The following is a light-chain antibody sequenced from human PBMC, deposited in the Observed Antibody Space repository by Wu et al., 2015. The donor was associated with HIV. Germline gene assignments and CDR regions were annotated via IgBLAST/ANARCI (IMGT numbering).Light chain of an antibody. Sequence: EMVLTQSPGTLSLSPGERATLSCRVSESIGSSSLAWYQQKPGQAPRLLIYGASSRATGIPDRLSGSGSGADFTLTISRLEPEDSAVYYCQHYGTSPQVTFGGGTKVEIK. V-gene: IGKV3-20*01. CDR1: ESIGSSS. CDR3: QHYGTSPQVT. J-gene: IGKJ4*01. CDR2: GAS.